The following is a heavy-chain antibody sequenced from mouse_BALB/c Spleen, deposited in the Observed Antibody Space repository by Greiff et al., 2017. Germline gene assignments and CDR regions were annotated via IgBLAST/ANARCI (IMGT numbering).Heavy chain of an antibody. CDR2: ISNGGGST. Sequence: EVKLVESGGGLVKPGGSLKLSCAASGFTFSSYAMSWVRQTPEKRLEWVAYISNGGGSTYYPDTVKGRFTISRDNAKNTLYLQMSSLKSEDTAMYYCARRFITEGYFDVWGAGTTVTVSS. CDR3: ARRFITEGYFDV. V-gene: IGHV5-12-2*01. J-gene: IGHJ1*01. CDR1: GFTFSSYA. D-gene: IGHD1-1*01.